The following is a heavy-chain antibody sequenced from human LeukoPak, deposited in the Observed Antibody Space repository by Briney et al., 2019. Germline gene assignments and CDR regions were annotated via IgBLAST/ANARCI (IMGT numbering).Heavy chain of an antibody. Sequence: PGGSLRLSCAASGFTFSTYAMSWVRQAPGKGLDWVSAISGNDGRTYYADSVKGRFTISRDNSKNTLYLQINSLRAEDTALYYCAKSDSSGYYLGGWGQGTLVIVSS. J-gene: IGHJ4*02. CDR3: AKSDSSGYYLGG. D-gene: IGHD3-22*01. V-gene: IGHV3-23*01. CDR1: GFTFSTYA. CDR2: ISGNDGRT.